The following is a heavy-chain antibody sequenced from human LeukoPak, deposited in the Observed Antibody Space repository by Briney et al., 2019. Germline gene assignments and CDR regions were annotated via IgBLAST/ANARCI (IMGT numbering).Heavy chain of an antibody. D-gene: IGHD3-22*01. J-gene: IGHJ6*03. CDR3: ARSSGSYSSLFYMHV. V-gene: IGHV1-46*02. CDR2: INPTGDPT. CDR1: GYTFNSYY. Sequence: ASVKVSCKTSGYTFNSYYMHWVRQAPGQGLEWVGIINPTGDPTTYAQKFQGRVTMNSDMSTSTVYMELSSLRSEDTAVSYCARSSGSYSSLFYMHVWGKGTTVTVSS.